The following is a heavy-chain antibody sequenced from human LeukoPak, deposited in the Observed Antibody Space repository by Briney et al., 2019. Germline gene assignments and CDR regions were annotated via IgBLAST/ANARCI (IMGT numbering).Heavy chain of an antibody. D-gene: IGHD6-13*01. CDR3: ASRDHAAAGTDY. J-gene: IGHJ4*02. V-gene: IGHV3-74*01. CDR1: GFTLSSYW. CDR2: INEDGSTI. Sequence: PGGSLRLSCAASGFTLSSYWMHWVRQAPGKGLVWVSRINEDGSTINYADSVRGRFTISRDIAKNTLYLQMNSLRPEDTAVYYCASRDHAAAGTDYWGQGTLVTVSS.